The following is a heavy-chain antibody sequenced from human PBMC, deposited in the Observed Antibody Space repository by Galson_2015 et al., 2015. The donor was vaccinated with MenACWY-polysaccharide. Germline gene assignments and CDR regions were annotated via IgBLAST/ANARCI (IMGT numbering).Heavy chain of an antibody. D-gene: IGHD6-13*01. CDR2: RNDGRK. CDR3: ARNPSRLDIAAASH. V-gene: IGHV3-30*02. J-gene: IGHJ4*02. Sequence: RNDGRKHYPDAVKGRFTISRDNSKNTLYLQMNSLRPEDTAVYYCARNPSRLDIAAASHWGQGALVSVSS.